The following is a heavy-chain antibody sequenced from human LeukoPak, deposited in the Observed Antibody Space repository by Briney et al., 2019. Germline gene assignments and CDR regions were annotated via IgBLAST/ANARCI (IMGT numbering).Heavy chain of an antibody. CDR1: DGSISSNNW. Sequence: PSETLSLTCAVSDGSISSNNWWSWVRQPPGQGLEWIGEMYHSGSINYNPSLKSRVTISIDKSNNQFSLKLTSVTAADTAIYYCARDVGARLPGYWGQGTLVTISS. D-gene: IGHD6-6*01. CDR3: ARDVGARLPGY. CDR2: MYHSGSI. J-gene: IGHJ4*02. V-gene: IGHV4-4*02.